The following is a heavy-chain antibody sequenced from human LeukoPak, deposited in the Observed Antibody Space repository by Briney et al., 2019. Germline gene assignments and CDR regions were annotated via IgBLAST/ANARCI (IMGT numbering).Heavy chain of an antibody. V-gene: IGHV4-59*02. D-gene: IGHD6-19*01. CDR2: IYNSGGT. CDR1: GGSVSYYY. J-gene: IGHJ4*02. Sequence: PSETLSLTCTVSGGSVSYYYWSWIRQPPGKGLEWIGYIYNSGGTNYNPSLKSRVTISVDTSKNQFSLKLSSVTAADTAVYYCARLGAGVFDYWGQGTLVTVSS. CDR3: ARLGAGVFDY.